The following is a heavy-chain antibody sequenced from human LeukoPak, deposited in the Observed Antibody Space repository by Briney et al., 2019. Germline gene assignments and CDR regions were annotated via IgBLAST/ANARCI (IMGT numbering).Heavy chain of an antibody. CDR2: ISSSGSYV. CDR1: GFTFSSYS. D-gene: IGHD3-10*01. CDR3: ARDRGFGELFFDY. V-gene: IGHV3-21*01. Sequence: GGSLRLSCAASGFTFSSYSMNWVRQAPGKGLEWVSSISSSGSYVYYADSVKGRFTISRDNAKNSLYLQMNSLRAEDTAVYYCARDRGFGELFFDYWGQGTLVTVSS. J-gene: IGHJ4*02.